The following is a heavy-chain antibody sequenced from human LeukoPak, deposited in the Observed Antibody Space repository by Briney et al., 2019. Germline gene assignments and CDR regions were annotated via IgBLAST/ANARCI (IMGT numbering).Heavy chain of an antibody. CDR2: IIPIFGTA. CDR3: ASWEVDTAMVPDYYYYYMDV. V-gene: IGHV1-69*05. Sequence: SVKVSCKASGGTFSSYAISWVRQAPGQGLEWMGGIIPIFGTANYAQKFQGRVTITTDESASTAYMELSSLRSEDTAVYYCASWEVDTAMVPDYYYYYMDVWGKGTTVTVSS. J-gene: IGHJ6*03. CDR1: GGTFSSYA. D-gene: IGHD5-18*01.